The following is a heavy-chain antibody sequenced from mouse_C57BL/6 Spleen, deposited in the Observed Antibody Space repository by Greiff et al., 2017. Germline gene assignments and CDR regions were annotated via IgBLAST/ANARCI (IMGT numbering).Heavy chain of an antibody. D-gene: IGHD2-4*01. V-gene: IGHV1-15*01. J-gene: IGHJ4*01. CDR3: TNYDSYYYAMDY. Sequence: QVQLQQSGAELVRPGASVTLSCKASGYTFTDYEMHWVKQTPVHGLEWIGAIDPETGGTAYNQKFKGKAILTADKSSSTAYMELRSLTSEDSAVYYCTNYDSYYYAMDYWGQGTSVTVSS. CDR1: GYTFTDYE. CDR2: IDPETGGT.